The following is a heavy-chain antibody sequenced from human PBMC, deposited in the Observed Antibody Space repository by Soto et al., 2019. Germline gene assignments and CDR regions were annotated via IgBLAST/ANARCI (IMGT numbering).Heavy chain of an antibody. CDR3: ARVYDFWSGYYFDY. CDR2: IYYSGST. D-gene: IGHD3-3*01. CDR1: GGSISSYY. Sequence: SETLSLTCTVSGGSISSYYWSWIRQPPGKGLEWIGYIYYSGSTNYNPSLKSRVTISVDTSKNQFSLKLSSVTAADTAVYYCARVYDFWSGYYFDYWGQGTLVTVSS. J-gene: IGHJ4*02. V-gene: IGHV4-59*01.